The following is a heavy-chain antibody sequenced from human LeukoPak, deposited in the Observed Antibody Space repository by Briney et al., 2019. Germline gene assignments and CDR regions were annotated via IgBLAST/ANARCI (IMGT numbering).Heavy chain of an antibody. J-gene: IGHJ5*02. CDR3: ARSAGTWFDP. V-gene: IGHV3-48*04. D-gene: IGHD1-1*01. Sequence: GGSLRLSCAASGFTFSSYWMSWVRQAPGKGLEWVSYISSSGSTIYYADSVKGRFTISRDNAKNSLYLQMNSLRVEDTAVYYCARSAGTWFDPWGQGTLVTVSS. CDR1: GFTFSSYW. CDR2: ISSSGSTI.